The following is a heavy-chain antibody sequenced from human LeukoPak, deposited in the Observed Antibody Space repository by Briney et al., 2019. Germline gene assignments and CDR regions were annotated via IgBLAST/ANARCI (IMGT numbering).Heavy chain of an antibody. D-gene: IGHD6-13*01. J-gene: IGHJ4*02. CDR1: GFTFSSYA. Sequence: PGGSLRLSCVASGFTFSSYAMSWVRQAPGKGLEWVSGISITGGSTYYTDSVKGRFTISRDNSKNTLYPQMNSLRVEDTAVYYCATLSVAAGDWDDDFWGQGTLLTVSS. CDR2: ISITGGST. V-gene: IGHV3-23*01. CDR3: ATLSVAAGDWDDDF.